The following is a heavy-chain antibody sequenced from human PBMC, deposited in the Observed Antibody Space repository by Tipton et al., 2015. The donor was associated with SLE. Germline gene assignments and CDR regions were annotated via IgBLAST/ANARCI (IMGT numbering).Heavy chain of an antibody. V-gene: IGHV3-23*01. Sequence: SLRLSCAASGFTFRTYAMSWVRQAPGKGLEWLSGISGSGAGTTYADSVKGRFTISRDNSKNTLFLQMKSLRGEDTAMYYCAREDGGYSLSMDVWGQGTTVTVSS. CDR1: GFTFRTYA. CDR3: AREDGGYSLSMDV. J-gene: IGHJ6*02. CDR2: ISGSGAGT. D-gene: IGHD5-18*01.